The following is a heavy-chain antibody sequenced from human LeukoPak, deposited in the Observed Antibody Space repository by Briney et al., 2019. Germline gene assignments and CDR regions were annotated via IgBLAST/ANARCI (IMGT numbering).Heavy chain of an antibody. CDR2: IKQDGSEK. CDR3: ARQLGYCSGGSCYPRYFDY. Sequence: GGSLRLSCAASGFTFSSYWMSWVRQAPGKGLEWVANIKQDGSEKYYVDSVKGRFTISRDNAKNSLYLQVNSLRAEDTAVYYCARQLGYCSGGSCYPRYFDYWGQGTLVTVSS. V-gene: IGHV3-7*01. CDR1: GFTFSSYW. D-gene: IGHD2-15*01. J-gene: IGHJ4*02.